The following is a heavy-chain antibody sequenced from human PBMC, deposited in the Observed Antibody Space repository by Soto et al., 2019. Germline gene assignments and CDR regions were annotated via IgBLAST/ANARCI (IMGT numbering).Heavy chain of an antibody. Sequence: SETLSLTCAVYGGSFSGYYWSWIRQPPGKGLEWIGEINHSGSTNYNPSLKSRVTISVDTSKNQFSLKLSSVTAEDTAVYYCARECYDSSGYYDYYGMDVWGQGTTVTVSS. CDR2: INHSGST. J-gene: IGHJ6*02. CDR3: ARECYDSSGYYDYYGMDV. CDR1: GGSFSGYY. D-gene: IGHD3-22*01. V-gene: IGHV4-34*01.